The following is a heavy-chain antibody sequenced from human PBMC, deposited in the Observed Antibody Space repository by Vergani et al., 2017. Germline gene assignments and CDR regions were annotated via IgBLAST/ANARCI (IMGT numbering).Heavy chain of an antibody. CDR2: VFHSGSA. V-gene: IGHV4-38-2*02. CDR3: ARSQGDYWYFDL. Sequence: QVQLQQGGAGLLKPSETLSLTCSVSGYSISRGYYWGWIRQPPGKGLEWIATVFHSGSAYYNPSLRRRVTISVETSKNQFSLRLTTLTAADTAVYYCARSQGDYWYFDLWGPGSLVTVSS. D-gene: IGHD2-21*01. CDR1: GYSISRGYY. J-gene: IGHJ2*01.